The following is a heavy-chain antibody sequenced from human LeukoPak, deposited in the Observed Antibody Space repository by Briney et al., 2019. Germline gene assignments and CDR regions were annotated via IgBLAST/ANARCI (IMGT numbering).Heavy chain of an antibody. CDR3: AKGTSSWHEFDY. J-gene: IGHJ4*02. Sequence: GGSLRLSCAASGFTFDDYAMNWVRQTPGKGLEWVSRITWDGGSTYYADSVKGRFTISRDNTKNSLYLQMNSLRAEDTALYYCAKGTSSWHEFDYWGQGTLVTVSS. V-gene: IGHV3-43D*03. D-gene: IGHD6-13*01. CDR2: ITWDGGST. CDR1: GFTFDDYA.